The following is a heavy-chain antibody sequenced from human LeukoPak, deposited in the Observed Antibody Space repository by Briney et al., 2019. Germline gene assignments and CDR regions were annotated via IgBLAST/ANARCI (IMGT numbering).Heavy chain of an antibody. J-gene: IGHJ4*02. CDR1: GFTFSGYA. Sequence: PGGSLRLSCAASGFTFSGYAMSWVRQAPGKGLEWVAIIKQDGSEKYYVDSVKGRFTISRDNAKKSLYLQMNSLRVEDTAVYYCATSRISDYWGQGTLVTVSS. D-gene: IGHD1-14*01. CDR3: ATSRISDY. V-gene: IGHV3-7*03. CDR2: IKQDGSEK.